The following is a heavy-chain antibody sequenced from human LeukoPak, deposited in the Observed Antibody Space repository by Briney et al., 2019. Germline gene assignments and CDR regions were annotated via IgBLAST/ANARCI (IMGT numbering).Heavy chain of an antibody. Sequence: GGSLRLSCAASGFTFSSAWMTWVRQAPGKGLEWVGHIKNKTNGGTTDYAAPVKGRFIISRDDSKNTLYLQMNSLRTEDTAVYYCARGFCSSTNCYQGPFDFWGQGTLVTVSS. J-gene: IGHJ4*02. V-gene: IGHV3-15*01. CDR1: GFTFSSAW. CDR3: ARGFCSSTNCYQGPFDF. D-gene: IGHD2-2*01. CDR2: IKNKTNGGTT.